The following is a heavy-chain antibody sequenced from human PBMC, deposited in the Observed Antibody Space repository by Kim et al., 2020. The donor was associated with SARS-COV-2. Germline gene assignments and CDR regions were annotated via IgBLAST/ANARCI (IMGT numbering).Heavy chain of an antibody. CDR1: GFTFGDYA. CDR2: IRSKAYRGTT. V-gene: IGHV3-49*03. D-gene: IGHD3-10*01. CDR3: TSNSRLLFSGRFFDH. J-gene: IGHJ4*02. Sequence: GGSLRLSCTISGFTFGDYAMSWFRQAPGKGLEWVGFIRSKAYRGTTEYAASVKGRFTISRDDSNYIAYLQIDSLRTEDTAVYYCTSNSRLLFSGRFFDHWGQGTLVTVSS.